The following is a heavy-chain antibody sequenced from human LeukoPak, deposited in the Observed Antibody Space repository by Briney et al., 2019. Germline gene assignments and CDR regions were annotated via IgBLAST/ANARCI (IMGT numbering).Heavy chain of an antibody. CDR1: GFTLGDYA. D-gene: IGHD6-19*01. V-gene: IGHV3-49*05. J-gene: IGHJ4*02. CDR2: IRSKAYGWTT. CDR3: TRGGAGWPNSF. Sequence: NPGGSLRLSCTACGFTLGDYAMSWFRQAPGKGLEWVGFIRSKAYGWTTEYAASVKGRFTISRDDSKSIAYLQMNSLKTEDTAVYYCTRGGAGWPNSFWGQGTLVTVSS.